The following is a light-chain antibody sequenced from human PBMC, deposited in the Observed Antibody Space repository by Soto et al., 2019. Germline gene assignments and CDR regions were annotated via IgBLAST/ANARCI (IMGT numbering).Light chain of an antibody. CDR2: DVN. CDR1: SSDVGAYDH. CDR3: NSYTSSSTNV. J-gene: IGLJ1*01. V-gene: IGLV2-14*03. Sequence: QSVLTQPASVSGSPGQSITISCAGTSSDVGAYDHVSWYQQHPDKVPKLLIYDVNNRPSGVSNRFSGSKSGNTASLTIAGLQAEDEADYYCNSYTSSSTNVFGTGTKVTVL.